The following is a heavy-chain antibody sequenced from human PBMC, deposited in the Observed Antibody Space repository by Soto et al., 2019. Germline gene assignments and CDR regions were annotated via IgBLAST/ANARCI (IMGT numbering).Heavy chain of an antibody. CDR2: IYYSGST. CDR3: ARQTHDYGDEFDY. CDR1: GGSISSSSYY. V-gene: IGHV4-39*01. J-gene: IGHJ4*02. Sequence: PSETLSLTCTVSGGSISSSSYYWGWILQPPGKGLGGIGSIYYSGSTYYNPSLKSRVTISVDTSKNQFSLKLSSVTAADTAVYYCARQTHDYGDEFDYWGQGTLVTVSS. D-gene: IGHD4-17*01.